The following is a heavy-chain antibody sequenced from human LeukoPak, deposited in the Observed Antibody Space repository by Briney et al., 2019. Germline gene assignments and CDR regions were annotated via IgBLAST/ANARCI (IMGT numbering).Heavy chain of an antibody. J-gene: IGHJ5*01. CDR3: ARGESSYCSGGCYFAS. CDR1: GFTVSSNY. V-gene: IGHV3-53*01. CDR2: IYSGGTT. D-gene: IGHD2-21*02. Sequence: GGSLRLSCEASGFTVSSNYMSWLRQAPGKGLEWVSVIYSGGTTYHADSVKGRFTISRDNSKNTLYLQMNSLRAEDTAVYYCARGESSYCSGGCYFASWGQGTLVTISS.